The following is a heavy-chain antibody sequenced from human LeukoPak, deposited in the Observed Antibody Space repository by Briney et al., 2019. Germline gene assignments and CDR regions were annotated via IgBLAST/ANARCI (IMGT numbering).Heavy chain of an antibody. CDR3: ARGKYYSGSGSSYYNDALDV. J-gene: IGHJ6*02. CDR1: GFTFTNYL. Sequence: TGGSLRLSCAASGFTFTNYLMHWVRQAPGKGLEWVAVKSPDGSEEYYADFVKGRFTSSRDSAKSSLYLQMNSLRAEDTAVYYCARGKYYSGSGSSYYNDALDVWGQGTTVTVSS. V-gene: IGHV3-30-3*01. D-gene: IGHD3-10*01. CDR2: KSPDGSEE.